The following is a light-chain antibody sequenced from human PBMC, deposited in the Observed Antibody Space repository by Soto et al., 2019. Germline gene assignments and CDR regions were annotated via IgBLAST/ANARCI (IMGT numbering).Light chain of an antibody. J-gene: IGKJ4*02. V-gene: IGKV3-15*01. Sequence: PQSPATLSVSPGERATLSCRVSHSVRRNYAWYHQKPGQPPRLLIYGAFTRATGIAARFSGSGSGTKFTLTISSLQYADFAGYSCQKYNIWPPWTFGGGTKVDIK. CDR1: HSVRRN. CDR2: GAF. CDR3: QKYNIWPPWT.